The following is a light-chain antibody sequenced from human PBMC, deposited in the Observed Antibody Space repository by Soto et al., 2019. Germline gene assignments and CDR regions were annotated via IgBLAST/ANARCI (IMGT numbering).Light chain of an antibody. Sequence: EVVLTQSPGTLPLSPGERATLSCRASQSVSNNYLAWYQQKPGQGPRLLIFGSSDRATGIPDRFSGSGSGTDFTLTISRLEPEDFAVYYCQQYGSPPPYTLGQGTTLEIK. CDR3: QQYGSPPPYT. CDR2: GSS. CDR1: QSVSNNY. V-gene: IGKV3-20*01. J-gene: IGKJ2*01.